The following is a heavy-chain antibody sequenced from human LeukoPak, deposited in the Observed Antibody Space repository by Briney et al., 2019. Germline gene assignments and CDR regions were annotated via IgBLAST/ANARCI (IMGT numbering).Heavy chain of an antibody. CDR1: GYTFTSYA. Sequence: ASVKVSCKASGYTFTSYAMHWVRQAPGQRLEWMGWINAGNGNTKYSQKFQGRVTMTEDTSTDTAYMELSSLRSEDTAVYYCATGYRGYSYGHDYWGQGTLVTVAS. J-gene: IGHJ4*02. V-gene: IGHV1-3*01. CDR3: ATGYRGYSYGHDY. CDR2: INAGNGNT. D-gene: IGHD5-18*01.